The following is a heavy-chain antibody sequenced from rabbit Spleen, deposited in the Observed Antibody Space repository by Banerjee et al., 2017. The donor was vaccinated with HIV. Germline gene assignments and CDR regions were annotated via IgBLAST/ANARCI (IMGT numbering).Heavy chain of an antibody. V-gene: IGHV1S45*01. D-gene: IGHD1-1*01. J-gene: IGHJ4*01. CDR1: GFSFSDRDV. Sequence: QEQLEESGRGLVRPEGSLTLTCKASGFSFSDRDVMSWVRQAPGKGLEWIAFMNRGDIDYASWAKGRFTISKTSSTTVTLQMTSLTAADTATYFCARYRPDGRDYYALNLWGPGTLVTVS. CDR3: ARYRPDGRDYYALNL. CDR2: MNRGDI.